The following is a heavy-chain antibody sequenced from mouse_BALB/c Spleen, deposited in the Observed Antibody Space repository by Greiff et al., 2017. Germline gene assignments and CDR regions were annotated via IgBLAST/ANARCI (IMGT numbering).Heavy chain of an antibody. CDR2: IWGDGST. J-gene: IGHJ4*01. CDR1: GFSLTGYG. D-gene: IGHD1-1*01. V-gene: IGHV2-6-7*01. CDR3: ARDALYGSSYDYAMDY. Sequence: VQLVESGPGLVAPSQSLSITCTVSGFSLTGYGVNWVRQPPGKGLEWLGMIWGDGSTDYNSALKSRLSISKDNSKSQVFLKMNSLQTDDTARYYCARDALYGSSYDYAMDYWGQGTSVTVSS.